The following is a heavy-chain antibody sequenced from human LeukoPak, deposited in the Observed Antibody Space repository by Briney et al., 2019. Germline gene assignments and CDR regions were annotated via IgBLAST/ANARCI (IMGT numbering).Heavy chain of an antibody. J-gene: IGHJ4*02. D-gene: IGHD4-11*01. Sequence: RQAPGXXXEWVSSISSSSSYIYYADSVKGRFTISRDNAKNSLYLQMNSLRAEDTAVYYCARATSPRDYWGQGTLVTVSS. V-gene: IGHV3-21*01. CDR2: ISSSSSYI. CDR3: ARATSPRDY.